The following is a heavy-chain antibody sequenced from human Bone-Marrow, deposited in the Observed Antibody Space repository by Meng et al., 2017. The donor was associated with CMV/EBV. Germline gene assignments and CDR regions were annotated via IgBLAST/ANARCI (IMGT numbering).Heavy chain of an antibody. CDR3: ARDNMGSLDY. V-gene: IGHV4-59*01. CDR1: GGSISGYQ. Sequence: GSLRLSCSVSGGSISGYQWAWVRQAPGKGLEWIGHSTGSATYNPSLKSRVTISVDASKKQFSLNLNFVTAADTALYFCARDNMGSLDYWGQGALVTVSS. D-gene: IGHD1-26*01. J-gene: IGHJ4*02. CDR2: HSTGSA.